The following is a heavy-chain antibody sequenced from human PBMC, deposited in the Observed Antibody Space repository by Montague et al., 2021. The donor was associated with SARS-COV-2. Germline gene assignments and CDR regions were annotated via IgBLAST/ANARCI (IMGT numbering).Heavy chain of an antibody. Sequence: SETLSLTCAVYGGSFSGYYWNWIRQPPGKGLERIGEINHSGSTNYNPSLKSRVTMSVDTSKNQFSLKLSSVTAADTAVYYCARGAREGYGYRLQSFDSWGQGTLVTVSS. D-gene: IGHD4-11*01. CDR2: INHSGST. V-gene: IGHV4-34*01. CDR3: ARGAREGYGYRLQSFDS. CDR1: GGSFSGYY. J-gene: IGHJ4*02.